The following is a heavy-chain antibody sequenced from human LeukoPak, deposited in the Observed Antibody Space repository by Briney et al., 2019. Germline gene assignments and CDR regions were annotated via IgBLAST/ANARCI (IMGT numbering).Heavy chain of an antibody. J-gene: IGHJ4*02. CDR2: IRYDGSYK. V-gene: IGHV3-30*02. CDR1: GFPFRSYA. CDR3: ARSPTSWYFDY. Sequence: GGSLRLSCAASGFPFRSYAMHWVRQAPGKGLEWVAFIRYDGSYKYYADSVKGRFTISRDNSKNTLYLQMNSLRPEDTSVYYCARSPTSWYFDYWGQGTLVTVSS. D-gene: IGHD2-2*01.